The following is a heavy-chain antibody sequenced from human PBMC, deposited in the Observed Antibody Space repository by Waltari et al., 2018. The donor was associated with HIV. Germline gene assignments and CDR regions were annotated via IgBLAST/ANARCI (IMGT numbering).Heavy chain of an antibody. CDR1: GFSFSRYS. CDR2: IHSSGSRI. Sequence: EVQLVESGGNLVQPGGSLKLPLEASGFSFSRYSMNWVRQAPGKGPEWISYIHSSGSRIYYADSVKGRFTISRDNAKNSLYLQMNSLRDEDTAVYYCVAAGDYWGQGTLVTVSS. V-gene: IGHV3-48*02. CDR3: VAAGDY. J-gene: IGHJ4*02.